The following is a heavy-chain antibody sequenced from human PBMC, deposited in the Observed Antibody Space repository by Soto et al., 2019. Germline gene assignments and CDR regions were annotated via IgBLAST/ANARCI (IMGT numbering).Heavy chain of an antibody. V-gene: IGHV1-69*01. D-gene: IGHD5-18*01. CDR2: IIPIFGTA. J-gene: IGHJ5*02. Sequence: QVQLVQSGAEVKKPGSSVKVSCKASGGTFSSHAISWVRQAPGQGLEWMGGIIPIFGTANYAQKFQGRVTITADESTSTAYMELSSLRSEDTAVYYCARNGYSYGYGWFDPWGQGTLVTVSS. CDR1: GGTFSSHA. CDR3: ARNGYSYGYGWFDP.